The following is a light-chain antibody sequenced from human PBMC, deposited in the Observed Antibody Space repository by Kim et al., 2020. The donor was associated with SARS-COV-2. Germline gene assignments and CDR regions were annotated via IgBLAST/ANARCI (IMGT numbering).Light chain of an antibody. CDR1: SRDCGSHNI. J-gene: IGLJ3*02. Sequence: GQSSTIASDGTSRDCGSHNIVTGYQQNPGKAPKIMIFEDSKRPSGVSDRFSASKYGNTASLTISGLKAEDEADYHCGSFAPSSTWVFGGGTQLTVL. CDR3: GSFAPSSTWV. V-gene: IGLV2-23*01. CDR2: EDS.